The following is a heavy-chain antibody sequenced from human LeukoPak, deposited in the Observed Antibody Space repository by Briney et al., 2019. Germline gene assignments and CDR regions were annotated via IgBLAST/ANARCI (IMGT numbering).Heavy chain of an antibody. CDR1: GFTFTTYW. CDR2: IKQDGSEA. V-gene: IGHV3-7*01. D-gene: IGHD2-8*01. Sequence: GGSLRLSRAASGFTFTTYWMAWVRQAPGKGLEWVANIKQDGSEAVYADSVRGRFTISRDNAKNSLYLQMNSLRVEDTAVYYCSNGIYDRSYWGQGTLVTVSS. CDR3: SNGIYDRSY. J-gene: IGHJ4*02.